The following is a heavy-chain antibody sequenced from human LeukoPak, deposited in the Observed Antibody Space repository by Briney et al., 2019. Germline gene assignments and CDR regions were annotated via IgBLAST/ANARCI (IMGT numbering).Heavy chain of an antibody. V-gene: IGHV3-33*01. CDR3: ARAPSPIAARPYYYYYMDV. D-gene: IGHD6-6*01. Sequence: GGSLRLSCAASGFTFSSYGMHWVRQAPGKGLEWVAVIWYDGSNKYYADSVKGRFTISRDNSKNTLYLQMNSLRAEDTAVYYCARAPSPIAARPYYYYYMDVWGKGTTVTVSS. J-gene: IGHJ6*03. CDR1: GFTFSSYG. CDR2: IWYDGSNK.